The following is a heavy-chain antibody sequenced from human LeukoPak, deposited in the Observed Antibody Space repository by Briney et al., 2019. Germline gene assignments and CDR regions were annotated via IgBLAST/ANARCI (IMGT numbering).Heavy chain of an antibody. CDR1: GYTFTSYG. CDR3: ASLKNSYDSSGYLVTDAFDI. CDR2: ISAYNGNT. J-gene: IGHJ3*02. V-gene: IGHV1-18*01. D-gene: IGHD3-22*01. Sequence: ASVKVSCKASGYTFTSYGISWVRQAPGQGLEWMGWISAYNGNTDYAQKLQGRVTMTTDTSTSTAYMELRSLRSDDTAVYYCASLKNSYDSSGYLVTDAFDIWGQGTMVTVSS.